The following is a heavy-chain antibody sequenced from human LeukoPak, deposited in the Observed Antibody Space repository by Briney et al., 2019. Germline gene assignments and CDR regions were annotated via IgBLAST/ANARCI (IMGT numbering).Heavy chain of an antibody. V-gene: IGHV3-23*01. CDR2: ISGSGGST. CDR3: AYSSYYYYYGMDV. D-gene: IGHD2-21*01. CDR1: GFTFSCYA. J-gene: IGHJ6*02. Sequence: GGSLRLSCAASGFTFSCYAMSWVRQAPGKGLEWVSAISGSGGSTYYADSVKGRFTISRDNSKNTLYLQMNSLRAEDTAVYYCAYSSYYYYYGMDVWGQGTTVTVSS.